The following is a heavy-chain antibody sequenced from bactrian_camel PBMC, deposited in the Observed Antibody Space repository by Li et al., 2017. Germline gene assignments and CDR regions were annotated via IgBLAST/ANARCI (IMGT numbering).Heavy chain of an antibody. V-gene: IGHV3S53*01. D-gene: IGHD3*01. CDR3: AAGWGHCDLQADFRA. CDR1: RYTYSRHC. Sequence: HVQLVESGGGSVQAGGSLRLSCAASRYTYSRHCMGWFRQSAGKEREPVATIDSDYSTTYANSVKGRFTISKDNAKNTLYLQMNSLKAEDTAMYYCAAGWGHCDLQADFRAWGQGTQVTVS. J-gene: IGHJ6*01. CDR2: IDSDYST.